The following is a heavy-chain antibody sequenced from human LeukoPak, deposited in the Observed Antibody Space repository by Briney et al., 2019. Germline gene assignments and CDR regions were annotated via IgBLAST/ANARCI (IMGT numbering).Heavy chain of an antibody. D-gene: IGHD3-9*01. J-gene: IGHJ4*02. Sequence: PGGSLRLSCAASGFTFSSYWMHWVRQDLGKGLVWVSRINSDGSSTSYADSVKGRFTISRDNAKNTLYRQMNSLRAEDTAVYYCARVRYDILTGLYYFDYWGQGTLVTVSS. CDR1: GFTFSSYW. CDR3: ARVRYDILTGLYYFDY. V-gene: IGHV3-74*01. CDR2: INSDGSST.